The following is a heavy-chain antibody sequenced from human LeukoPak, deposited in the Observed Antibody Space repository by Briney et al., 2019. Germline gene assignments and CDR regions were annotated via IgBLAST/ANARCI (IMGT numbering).Heavy chain of an antibody. J-gene: IGHJ4*02. CDR2: ISESGTNT. CDR3: AKMMAGVAGIPNC. D-gene: IGHD6-19*01. V-gene: IGHV3-23*01. Sequence: GESLKISCAASGFTFSSYAMSWVRRAPGKGLEWVSAISESGTNTYYTDSVRGRFTISRDNSKNTLYLHMNSLRADDTAVYYCAKMMAGVAGIPNCWGQGTLVTVFS. CDR1: GFTFSSYA.